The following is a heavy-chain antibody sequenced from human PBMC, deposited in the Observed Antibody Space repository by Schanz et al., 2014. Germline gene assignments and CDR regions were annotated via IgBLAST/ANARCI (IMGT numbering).Heavy chain of an antibody. CDR3: VRLDVHDY. Sequence: QVYLVESGGDLVKPGGSLRLSCAASGFTFSDYYMAWIRQAPGKGLEWVSHISGSSIHKNYADSVKGRFSISRDNGETSVYLQINSLRVEDTAVYYCVRLDVHDYWGQGTLVTVSA. V-gene: IGHV3-11*05. CDR2: ISGSSIHK. CDR1: GFTFSDYY. D-gene: IGHD3-16*01. J-gene: IGHJ4*02.